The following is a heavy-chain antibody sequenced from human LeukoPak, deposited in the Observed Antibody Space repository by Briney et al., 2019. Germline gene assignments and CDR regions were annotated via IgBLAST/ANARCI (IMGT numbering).Heavy chain of an antibody. CDR1: GFTVSSNY. Sequence: GGSLRLSCAASGFTVSSNYMSWVRQAPGKGLEWVSVIYSGGSTCYADSVKGRFTISRDNSKNTLYLQMNSLRAEDTAVYYCARNIAVAGTNYWGQGTLVTVSS. J-gene: IGHJ4*02. CDR2: IYSGGST. V-gene: IGHV3-53*01. D-gene: IGHD6-19*01. CDR3: ARNIAVAGTNY.